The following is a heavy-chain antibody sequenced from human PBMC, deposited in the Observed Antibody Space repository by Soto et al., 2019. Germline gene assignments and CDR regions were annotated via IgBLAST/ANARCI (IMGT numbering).Heavy chain of an antibody. J-gene: IGHJ4*02. Sequence: EVQLVESGGGLVQPGRSLRLSCAASGFTFDDYAMHWVRQAPGKGLEWVSGISWNSGSIGYADSVKGRFTIARDNAKNSLYLQMNSPRAEDTALYYCAKDTRGFGESTSFDYWGQGTLVTVSS. CDR3: AKDTRGFGESTSFDY. CDR1: GFTFDDYA. D-gene: IGHD3-10*01. V-gene: IGHV3-9*01. CDR2: ISWNSGSI.